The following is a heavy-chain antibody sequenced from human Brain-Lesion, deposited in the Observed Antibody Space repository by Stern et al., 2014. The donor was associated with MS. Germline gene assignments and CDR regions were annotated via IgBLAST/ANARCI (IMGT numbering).Heavy chain of an antibody. V-gene: IGHV3-23*01. D-gene: IGHD6-25*01. CDR3: AKNFITAANTRDALDI. CDR1: GLTFSTYA. Sequence: EVQLLESGGGLVQPGGSVRLSCSASGLTFSTYAMTWVRQAPGKGLEWVSATTGSGDRTYYTDSVKGRFTISRDNSKNTLYLQMNSLKIEDTAVYYCAKNFITAANTRDALDIWGQGTLVTVSS. J-gene: IGHJ3*02. CDR2: TTGSGDRT.